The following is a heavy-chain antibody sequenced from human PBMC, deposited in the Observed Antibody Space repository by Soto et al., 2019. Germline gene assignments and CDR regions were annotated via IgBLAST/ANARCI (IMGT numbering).Heavy chain of an antibody. V-gene: IGHV6-1*01. CDR3: ARGRGSGWNYYGMDV. CDR2: TYYRSKWYN. J-gene: IGHJ6*02. Sequence: SQTLSLTCAISGDSVSSNTAAWNWIRQSPSRGLEWLGRTYYRSKWYNDYAGSVKSRISINPDASKNQVSLQLNSVTPEDMAVYFCARGRGSGWNYYGMDVWGQGTTVTVSS. CDR1: GDSVSSNTAA. D-gene: IGHD6-19*01.